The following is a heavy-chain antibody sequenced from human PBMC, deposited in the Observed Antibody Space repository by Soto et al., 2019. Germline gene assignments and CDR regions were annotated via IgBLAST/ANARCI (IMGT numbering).Heavy chain of an antibody. CDR3: AGGRYCISTRCYGGGFAY. CDR2: IIPIFGTA. D-gene: IGHD2-2*01. Sequence: QVQLVQSGAEVKKPGSSVKVSCKASGGTFSSYAISWVRQAPGQGLEWMGGIIPIFGTANYAQKFQGRVTITADEAQSNAYQEVRRLRSGDKGGYYWAGGRYCISTRCYGGGFAYWGQGTLVTVSS. J-gene: IGHJ4*02. V-gene: IGHV1-69*12. CDR1: GGTFSSYA.